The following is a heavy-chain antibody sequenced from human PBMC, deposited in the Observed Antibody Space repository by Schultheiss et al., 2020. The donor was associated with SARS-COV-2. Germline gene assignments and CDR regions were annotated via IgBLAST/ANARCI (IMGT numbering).Heavy chain of an antibody. D-gene: IGHD6-6*01. J-gene: IGHJ4*02. CDR3: ARGGGDSSSSYRFDY. Sequence: SETLSLTCTVSGGSISSYYWSWIRQPAGKGLEWIGRIYTSGSTNYNPSLKSRVTMSVDTSKNQFSLKRSSVTAADTAVYYCARGGGDSSSSYRFDYWGQGTLVTVSS. CDR2: IYTSGST. CDR1: GGSISSYY. V-gene: IGHV4-4*07.